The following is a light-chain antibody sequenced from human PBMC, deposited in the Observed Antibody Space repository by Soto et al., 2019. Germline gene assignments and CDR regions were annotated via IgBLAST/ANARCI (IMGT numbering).Light chain of an antibody. J-gene: IGKJ1*01. V-gene: IGKV2-28*01. CDR2: LGS. Sequence: DFVMTQSPLSLSVTPGEPASISCRSSQSLLHSNGYTYLYWYVQKPGQSPQLLIHLGSNRAAGVPDRCSGSGSGTDFTLRISRVEAEDVGVYYCMQALQTWTFGQGTKVEIK. CDR3: MQALQTWT. CDR1: QSLLHSNGYTY.